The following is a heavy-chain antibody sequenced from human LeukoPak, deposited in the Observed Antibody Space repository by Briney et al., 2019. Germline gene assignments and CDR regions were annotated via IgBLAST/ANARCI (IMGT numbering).Heavy chain of an antibody. CDR3: ARGYELYFDY. Sequence: GGSLRLSRAASGFTFSSYAMHWVRQAPGKGLEWVAVISYDGSNKYYADSVKGRFTISRDNSKNTLYLQMNSLRAEDTAVYYCARGYELYFDYWGQGTLVTVSS. D-gene: IGHD5-12*01. J-gene: IGHJ4*02. CDR2: ISYDGSNK. CDR1: GFTFSSYA. V-gene: IGHV3-30-3*01.